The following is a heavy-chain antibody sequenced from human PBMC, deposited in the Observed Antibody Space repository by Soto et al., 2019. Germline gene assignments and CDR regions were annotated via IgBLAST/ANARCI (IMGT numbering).Heavy chain of an antibody. Sequence: EXLKISCKGSGYXFAGYLLAWVRHMPGKGLELMGIIYPSDSDTRYRPSFQGQVTISADKYISSAYLQSSSMRASDNAMYYCARGGVSTRAFDYWGQGTPGTVS. J-gene: IGHJ4*02. CDR1: GYXFAGYL. CDR3: ARGGVSTRAFDY. CDR2: IYPSDSDT. D-gene: IGHD3-3*01. V-gene: IGHV5-51*01.